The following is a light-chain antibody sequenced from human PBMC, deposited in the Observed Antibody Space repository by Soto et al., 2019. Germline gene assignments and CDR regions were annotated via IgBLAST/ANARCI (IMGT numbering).Light chain of an antibody. Sequence: QSALTQPPSASGAPGQTVTISCTGSSANIGTYNYVSWYQQRAGSVPKLIIDEVDKRPSGVPTRFSGSKSGNTASLTISGLRAEDEADYYCNAFVHKNNLIFGGGTKVTVL. V-gene: IGLV2-8*01. CDR1: SANIGTYNY. J-gene: IGLJ2*01. CDR3: NAFVHKNNLI. CDR2: EVD.